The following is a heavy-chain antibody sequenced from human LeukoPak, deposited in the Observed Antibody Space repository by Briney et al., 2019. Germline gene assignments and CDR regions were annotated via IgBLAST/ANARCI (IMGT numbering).Heavy chain of an antibody. V-gene: IGHV3-21*04. D-gene: IGHD3-10*01. CDR3: AKSLWFGELSLGYYFDY. CDR1: GFTFSSYN. CDR2: IDSSSRYI. Sequence: TGGSLRLSCAASGFTFSSYNMDWVRQAPGKGLEWVSFIDSSSRYIYQADSVKGRFTISRDNAKSSVFLQMNSLRAEDTAVYYCAKSLWFGELSLGYYFDYWGQGTLVTVSS. J-gene: IGHJ4*02.